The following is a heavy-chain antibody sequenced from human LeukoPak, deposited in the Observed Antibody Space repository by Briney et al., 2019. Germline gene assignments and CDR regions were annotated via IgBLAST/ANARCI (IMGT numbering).Heavy chain of an antibody. CDR3: AMRSGSYFDY. D-gene: IGHD3-10*01. Sequence: SETLSLTCTVSGGSISSSSYYWGWIRQPPGKGLEWIGSIYYSGSTNYNPSLKSRVTISVDKSKNQFSLKLSSVTAADTAVYYCAMRSGSYFDYWGQGTLVTVSS. CDR2: IYYSGST. J-gene: IGHJ4*02. CDR1: GGSISSSSYY. V-gene: IGHV4-39*07.